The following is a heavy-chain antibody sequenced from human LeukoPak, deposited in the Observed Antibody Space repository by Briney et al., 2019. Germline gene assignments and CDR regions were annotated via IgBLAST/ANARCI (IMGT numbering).Heavy chain of an antibody. J-gene: IGHJ4*02. V-gene: IGHV1-46*01. CDR2: INPSGGST. Sequence: SALVSCKASGYTLTSYSMDWVRQAAGQGVAGMGIINPSGGSTSYAQKFQGRVTMTRDMSTSTVYMELSSLRSEDTAVYYCARTAGYSYGHGDYWGQGTLVTVSS. D-gene: IGHD5-18*01. CDR3: ARTAGYSYGHGDY. CDR1: GYTLTSYS.